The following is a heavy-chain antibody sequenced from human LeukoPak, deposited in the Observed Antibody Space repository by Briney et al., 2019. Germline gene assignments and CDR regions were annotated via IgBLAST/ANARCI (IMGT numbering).Heavy chain of an antibody. CDR3: ARGKRYYYGSGAPRGPFDI. D-gene: IGHD3-10*01. V-gene: IGHV4-59*12. Sequence: PSETLSLTCTVSGGSISTYYWSWIRQPPGKGLEWIGYIYNGGSTNYNPSLKSRVTISVDTSKNQFSLKLSSVTAADTAVYYCARGKRYYYGSGAPRGPFDIWGQGTMVTVSS. CDR2: IYNGGST. CDR1: GGSISTYY. J-gene: IGHJ3*02.